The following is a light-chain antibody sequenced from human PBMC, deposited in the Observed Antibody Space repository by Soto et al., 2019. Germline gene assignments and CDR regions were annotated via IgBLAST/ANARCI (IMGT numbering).Light chain of an antibody. CDR2: AAS. V-gene: IGKV1-39*01. J-gene: IGKJ4*01. CDR3: HQSYSTPLT. CDR1: QSISSY. Sequence: DIQMTQSPSSLSASVGDRVTITCRASQSISSYLNWYQQKPGKAPKLLIYAASSLHSGVPSRFSGSGSGTDFTLTSSRLQPEDFATYYCHQSYSTPLTFGGGTKVYIK.